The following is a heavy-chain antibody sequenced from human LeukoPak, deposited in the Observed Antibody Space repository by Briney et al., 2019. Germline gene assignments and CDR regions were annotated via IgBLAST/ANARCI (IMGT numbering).Heavy chain of an antibody. CDR1: GFTFSSYA. D-gene: IGHD6-13*01. CDR2: ISGSGGST. V-gene: IGHV3-23*01. Sequence: GGSLRLSCAASGFTFSSYAMSWVRQAPGKGLEWVSAISGSGGSTYYADSVKGRFTISRDNSKNTLYLQMNSLRAEDTAVYYCAKDSWSSSWPRISHAGGGQGTLVTVSS. J-gene: IGHJ4*02. CDR3: AKDSWSSSWPRISHAG.